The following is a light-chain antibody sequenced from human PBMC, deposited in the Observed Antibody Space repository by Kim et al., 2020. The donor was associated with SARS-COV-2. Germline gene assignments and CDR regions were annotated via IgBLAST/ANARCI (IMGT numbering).Light chain of an antibody. CDR1: SSNIGSNY. V-gene: IGLV1-47*01. CDR2: RNN. J-gene: IGLJ3*02. Sequence: QSVLTQPPSASGTPGQRVTISCSGSSSNIGSNYVYWYQQLPGTAPKLLIYRNNQRPSGVPDRFSGSKSGTSASLAISRLRSEDEADYYCAAWDDSLSGSNWVFGGGTQLTVL. CDR3: AAWDDSLSGSNWV.